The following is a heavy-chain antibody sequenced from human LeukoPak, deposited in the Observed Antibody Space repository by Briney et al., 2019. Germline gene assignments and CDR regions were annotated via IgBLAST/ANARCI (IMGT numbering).Heavy chain of an antibody. D-gene: IGHD3-10*01. J-gene: IGHJ5*02. V-gene: IGHV3-7*01. Sequence: GGSLRLSCVVSGFTFSSCWMSWVRQAPGKGLEWVANIKGDGSERYYADSVKGRFTISRDNAKNSLYLEMNSLRAEDTAVFYCARGFNRGFDPWGQGTLVIVSS. CDR2: IKGDGSER. CDR1: GFTFSSCW. CDR3: ARGFNRGFDP.